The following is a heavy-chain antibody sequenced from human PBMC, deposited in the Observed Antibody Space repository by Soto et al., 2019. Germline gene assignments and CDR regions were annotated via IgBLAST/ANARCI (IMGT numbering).Heavy chain of an antibody. CDR3: AREGGSRSPDWYFDL. V-gene: IGHV4-30-2*01. Sequence: QLQLQESGSGLVKPSQTLSLTCAVSGGSISSGGYSWSWIRQPPGKGLEWIGYIFPSGSTYYNPSLKGRVTLSIDTSKNQFSLRLTSVTAADTAVYYCAREGGSRSPDWYFDLWGRGTLVTVSS. CDR1: GGSISSGGYS. CDR2: IFPSGST. D-gene: IGHD1-26*01. J-gene: IGHJ2*01.